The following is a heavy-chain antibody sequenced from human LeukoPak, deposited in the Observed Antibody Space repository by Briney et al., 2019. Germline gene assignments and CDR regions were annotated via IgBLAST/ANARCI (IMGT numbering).Heavy chain of an antibody. CDR1: GFTFSSYS. Sequence: GGSLRLSCAASGFTFSSYSMHWVRQAPGKGMEYVSAISSDGGSPYYANSVKGRFTISRDNSKNTLYLQMGSLRTEDMAVYYCARERGRNGDYDYWGQGTLVTVSS. D-gene: IGHD1-1*01. J-gene: IGHJ4*02. CDR3: ARERGRNGDYDY. V-gene: IGHV3-64*01. CDR2: ISSDGGSP.